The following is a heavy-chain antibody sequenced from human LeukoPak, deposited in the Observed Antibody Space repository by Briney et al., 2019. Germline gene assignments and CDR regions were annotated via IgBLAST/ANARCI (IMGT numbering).Heavy chain of an antibody. D-gene: IGHD3-3*01. Sequence: RGSLRLSCAASGFTFSDYYMSWIRQAPGKGLEWVSYISSGSTTIYYADSVKGRFTISRDNAKNSLSLQMNSLRAEDTAVYYCAGGPEEWLTLTWHFDLWGRGTLVTVSS. V-gene: IGHV3-11*01. CDR1: GFTFSDYY. J-gene: IGHJ2*01. CDR3: AGGPEEWLTLTWHFDL. CDR2: ISSGSTTI.